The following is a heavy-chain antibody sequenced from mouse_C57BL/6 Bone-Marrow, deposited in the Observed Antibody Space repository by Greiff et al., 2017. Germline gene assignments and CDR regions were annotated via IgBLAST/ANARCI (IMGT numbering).Heavy chain of an antibody. V-gene: IGHV14-2*01. J-gene: IGHJ4*01. D-gene: IGHD1-1*01. CDR3: ASVVPYYAMDY. CDR2: IDPEDGET. CDR1: GFNIKDYY. Sequence: VQLKQSGAELVKPGASVKLSCTASGFNIKDYYMHWVKQRPEQGLEWIGRIDPEDGETKYAPKFQGKATITSDTSSNTAYRQLSSLTSEDTAVDYCASVVPYYAMDYWGQGTSVTVSS.